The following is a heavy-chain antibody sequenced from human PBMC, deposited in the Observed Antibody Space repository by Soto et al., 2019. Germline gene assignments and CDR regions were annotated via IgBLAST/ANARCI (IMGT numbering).Heavy chain of an antibody. V-gene: IGHV4-34*01. J-gene: IGHJ5*02. CDR1: GGSFSGYY. Sequence: PSETLSLTCAVYGGSFSGYYWTWIRQPPGTGLEWIGEINHSGSTNYNPSLRSRVTINVDTSKNQFSLQLNSVTPEDTAVYYCARDFKSRNEDWFDPWGQGTLVTVSS. CDR3: ARDFKSRNEDWFDP. D-gene: IGHD2-2*01. CDR2: INHSGST.